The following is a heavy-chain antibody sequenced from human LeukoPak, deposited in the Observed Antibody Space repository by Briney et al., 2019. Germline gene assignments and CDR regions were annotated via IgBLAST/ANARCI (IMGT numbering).Heavy chain of an antibody. J-gene: IGHJ4*02. CDR2: IYTSGST. Sequence: SETLSLTCTVSGGSISSYYWSWLRQPAGKGLEWLGRIYTSGSTNYNPSLKSRVTMSVDTSKNQFSLKLSSVTAADTAVYYCARGYSSGWTLYYFDYWGQGTLVTVSS. V-gene: IGHV4-4*07. CDR1: GGSISSYY. CDR3: ARGYSSGWTLYYFDY. D-gene: IGHD6-19*01.